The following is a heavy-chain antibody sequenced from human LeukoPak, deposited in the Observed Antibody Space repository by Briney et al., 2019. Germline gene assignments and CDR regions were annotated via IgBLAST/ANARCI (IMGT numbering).Heavy chain of an antibody. Sequence: PGGSLRLSCAASGFTFSSYRMQWVRQAPGKGLVWVSRINSDGSNTNYADSVKGRFTISRDKAKNTLYLQMNSLRAEDTAVYYCASLSTVVINQGDWLDPWGEGALVTVSS. V-gene: IGHV3-74*01. J-gene: IGHJ5*02. CDR2: INSDGSNT. D-gene: IGHD4-23*01. CDR1: GFTFSSYR. CDR3: ASLSTVVINQGDWLDP.